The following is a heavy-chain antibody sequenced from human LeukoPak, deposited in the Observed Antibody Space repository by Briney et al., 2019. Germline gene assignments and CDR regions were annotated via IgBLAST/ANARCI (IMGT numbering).Heavy chain of an antibody. V-gene: IGHV3-30*02. CDR1: GLTFSSSG. CDR2: IRYDENNK. Sequence: GGSLRLSCAASGLTFSSSGMHWVRQAQGKGLEWVAFIRYDENNKHYADSVKGRFTISRDNSKNTLYLQMNSLRSEDTAVYYCAKGVYGGSSGGFYFDYWGQGALVTVSS. J-gene: IGHJ4*02. D-gene: IGHD1-26*01. CDR3: AKGVYGGSSGGFYFDY.